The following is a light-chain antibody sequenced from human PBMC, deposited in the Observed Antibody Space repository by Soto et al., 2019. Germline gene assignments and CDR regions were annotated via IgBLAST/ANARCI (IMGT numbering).Light chain of an antibody. CDR1: SSNIGAGYD. J-gene: IGLJ1*01. Sequence: QSVLTQPPSVSWAPGQRVTISCTGSSSNIGAGYDVHWYQQLPGTAPKLLIYGNSNRPSGVPDRFSGSKSGTSASLVITGLQAEDEADYYCQSYDSSLSGYVFGTGTKLTVL. CDR3: QSYDSSLSGYV. V-gene: IGLV1-40*01. CDR2: GNS.